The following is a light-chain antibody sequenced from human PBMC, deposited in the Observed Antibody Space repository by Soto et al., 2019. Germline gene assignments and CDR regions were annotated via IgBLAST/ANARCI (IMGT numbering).Light chain of an antibody. Sequence: QFVLTQPPSVSGAPGQGGPLSFTGSRPKIGAGYDVHWYQQLPGTAPKLLIYGNSNRPSGVPDRFSGSKSGTSASLAITGLQAEDEADYYCQSYDSSLSGSYVFGTGTKVTVL. J-gene: IGLJ1*01. CDR2: GNS. V-gene: IGLV1-40*01. CDR1: RPKIGAGYD. CDR3: QSYDSSLSGSYV.